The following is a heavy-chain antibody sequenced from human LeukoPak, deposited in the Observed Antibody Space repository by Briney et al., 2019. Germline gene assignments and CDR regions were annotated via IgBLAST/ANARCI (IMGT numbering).Heavy chain of an antibody. D-gene: IGHD3-22*01. V-gene: IGHV1-69*04. CDR3: ARAYYYDSSGYAYPFDY. Sequence: ASVKVSCKASGSTFSSYAISWVRQAPGQGLEWMGRIIPILGIANYAQKFQGRVTITADKSTSTAYMELSSLRSEDTAVYYCARAYYYDSSGYAYPFDYWGQGTLVTVSS. CDR2: IIPILGIA. CDR1: GSTFSSYA. J-gene: IGHJ4*02.